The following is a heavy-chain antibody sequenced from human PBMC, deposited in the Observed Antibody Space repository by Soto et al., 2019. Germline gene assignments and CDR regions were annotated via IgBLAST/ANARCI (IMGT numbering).Heavy chain of an antibody. J-gene: IGHJ6*02. V-gene: IGHV3-7*03. Sequence: GGSLRLSCAASGFTFSNSWMSWVRQAPGKGLEWVANIKEDGSEKDYVDPVKGRFTITRDNAKNSLYLQMNNLRAEDTAVYFCTRKRFGMDVWGQGTTVTVS. CDR1: GFTFSNSW. CDR2: IKEDGSEK. CDR3: TRKRFGMDV.